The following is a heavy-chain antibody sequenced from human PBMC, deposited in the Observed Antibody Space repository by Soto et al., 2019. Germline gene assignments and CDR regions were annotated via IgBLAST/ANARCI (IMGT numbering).Heavy chain of an antibody. Sequence: ASVKVSCKASGYTFTSYCISWVRQSPVQGLEWMGWISAYNGNTNYAQKLQGRVTMTTDTSTSTAYMELMSLRSDDTAVYYCARDDTNGDLHFFDYGGQEPLVTVSS. J-gene: IGHJ4*02. V-gene: IGHV1-18*04. CDR3: ARDDTNGDLHFFDY. CDR1: GYTFTSYC. D-gene: IGHD2-8*01. CDR2: ISAYNGNT.